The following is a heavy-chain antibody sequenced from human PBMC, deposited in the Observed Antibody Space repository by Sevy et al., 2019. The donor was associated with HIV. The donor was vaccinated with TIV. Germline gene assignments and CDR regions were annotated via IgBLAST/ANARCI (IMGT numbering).Heavy chain of an antibody. D-gene: IGHD2-15*01. CDR2: TYYSGST. Sequence: SETLSLTCTVSGGSVSSGSYYWSWIRQPPGKGLEWIGYTYYSGSTNYNPSLKSRVTISVDTSKNQFSRKLSSVTAADTAVYYCARDRTDCSGGSCYFDYWGQGTLVTVSS. CDR3: ARDRTDCSGGSCYFDY. CDR1: GGSVSSGSYY. V-gene: IGHV4-61*01. J-gene: IGHJ4*02.